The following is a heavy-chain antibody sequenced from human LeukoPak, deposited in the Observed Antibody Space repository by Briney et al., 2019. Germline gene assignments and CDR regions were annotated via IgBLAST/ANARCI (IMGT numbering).Heavy chain of an antibody. CDR3: AKNTVTKYYFDY. J-gene: IGHJ4*02. CDR1: GFTFSSYG. D-gene: IGHD4-17*01. Sequence: GGSLRLSCAASGFTFSSYGMHWVRQAPGKGLEWVAVIWYDGSNKYYADSVKGRFAISRDSSKNTLYLQMNSLRAEDTAVYYCAKNTVTKYYFDYWGQGTLVTVSS. CDR2: IWYDGSNK. V-gene: IGHV3-33*06.